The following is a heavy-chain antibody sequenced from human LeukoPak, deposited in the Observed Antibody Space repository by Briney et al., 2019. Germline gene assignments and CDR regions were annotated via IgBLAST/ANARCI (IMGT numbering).Heavy chain of an antibody. J-gene: IGHJ4*02. CDR3: ARGTMARGVIAY. D-gene: IGHD3-10*01. CDR1: GFPFSSCS. CDR2: ISSSSSYI. Sequence: PGGSLRLSCAASGFPFSSCSMNWVRQAPGKGLEWASSISSSSSYIYYADSVKGRFTISRDNAKNSLYLQMNSLRAEDTAVYYCARGTMARGVIAYWGQGTLVTVSS. V-gene: IGHV3-21*01.